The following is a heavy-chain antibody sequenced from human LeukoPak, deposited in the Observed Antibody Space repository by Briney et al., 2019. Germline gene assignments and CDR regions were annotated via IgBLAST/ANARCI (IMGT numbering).Heavy chain of an antibody. CDR2: ISSSSSTI. CDR3: AKDRLNSRVPHYFDN. V-gene: IGHV3-48*01. D-gene: IGHD6-13*01. J-gene: IGHJ4*02. CDR1: GFTFSSYS. Sequence: GGSLRLSCAASGFTFSSYSMNWARQAPGKGLEWVSYISSSSSTIYYADSVKGRFTISRDNSKNTLYLQMNSLRAEDTAVYYCAKDRLNSRVPHYFDNWGQGTLVTVSS.